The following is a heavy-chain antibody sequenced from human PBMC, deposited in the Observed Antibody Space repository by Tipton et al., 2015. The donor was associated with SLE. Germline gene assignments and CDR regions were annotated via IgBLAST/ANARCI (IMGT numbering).Heavy chain of an antibody. CDR1: GGSISSYY. CDR3: ASGADAFDI. J-gene: IGHJ3*02. V-gene: IGHV4-59*12. Sequence: LRLSCTVSGGSISSYYWSWIRQPPGKGLEWIGYIYYSGSTNYNPSLKSRVTISVDTSKNQFSLKLSSVTAADTAVYYCASGADAFDIWGQGTMVTVSS. CDR2: IYYSGST.